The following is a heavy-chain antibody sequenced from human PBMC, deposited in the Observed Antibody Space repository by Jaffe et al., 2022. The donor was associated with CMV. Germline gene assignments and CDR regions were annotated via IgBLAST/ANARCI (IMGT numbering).Heavy chain of an antibody. D-gene: IGHD6-6*01. CDR2: INPDSGGT. Sequence: QVQLVQSGAEVKKPGASVKVSCKASGYTFTDYYIHWVRQAPGQGLEWMGRINPDSGGTNYAQKFQGWVTMTRDTSISTAFMELTSDDTAVYYCAREYRGSVFAFDIWGQGTRVTVSA. V-gene: IGHV1-2*04. CDR1: GYTFTDYY. J-gene: IGHJ3*02. CDR3: AREYRGSVFAFDI.